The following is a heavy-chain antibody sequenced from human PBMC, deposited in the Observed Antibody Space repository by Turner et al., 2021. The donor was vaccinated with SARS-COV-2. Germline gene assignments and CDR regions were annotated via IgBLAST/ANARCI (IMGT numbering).Heavy chain of an antibody. J-gene: IGHJ4*02. CDR3: ARLYHHDTSGVDF. Sequence: QLQLQESGPGLVKPSETLSLTCTVSGGSISSSSYYWGWIRQPPGKGLEWIGSIYYSGSTYYNPSLKSRVTISVDTSKNQFSLKLSSVTAADTAVYYCARLYHHDTSGVDFWGQGTQVTVSS. CDR1: GGSISSSSYY. CDR2: IYYSGST. V-gene: IGHV4-39*01. D-gene: IGHD3-22*01.